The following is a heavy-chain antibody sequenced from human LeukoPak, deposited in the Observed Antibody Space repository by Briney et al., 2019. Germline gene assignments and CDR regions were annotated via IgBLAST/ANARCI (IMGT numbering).Heavy chain of an antibody. D-gene: IGHD3-10*01. CDR2: IKKDGSEK. J-gene: IGHJ5*02. Sequence: TGGSLRLSCAASGFTFSSYWMSSVRQAPGKRLEWVANIKKDGSEKYYVDSVKGRLTISRDNAKNSLSLQMNSLRVEDTAVYYCARDHGSGSYWEGFDPWGQGTLVTVSS. CDR3: ARDHGSGSYWEGFDP. V-gene: IGHV3-7*01. CDR1: GFTFSSYW.